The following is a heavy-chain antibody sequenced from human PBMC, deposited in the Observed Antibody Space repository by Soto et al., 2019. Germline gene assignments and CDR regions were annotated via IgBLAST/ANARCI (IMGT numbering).Heavy chain of an antibody. CDR2: ISSSGGNT. V-gene: IGHV3-23*04. D-gene: IGHD3-10*01. J-gene: IGHJ3*02. Sequence: EVQLVESGGGLVQPGGSLRLSCAASGFTFSTYAMSWVRQAPGKGLEWVSTISSSGGNTYYTDSVKGRFTISRDNSKNTLYLQMNSLRAEDTAIYYCAKRPTSTGFGDPFDIWGQGTMVTVSS. CDR1: GFTFSTYA. CDR3: AKRPTSTGFGDPFDI.